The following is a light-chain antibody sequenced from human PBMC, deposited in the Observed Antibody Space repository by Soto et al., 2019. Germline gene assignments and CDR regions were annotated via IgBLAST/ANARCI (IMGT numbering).Light chain of an antibody. J-gene: IGLJ1*01. Sequence: QSVLTQPPSVSGAPGQRVTISCTGSASNIGASYDVHWYQQLPGTAPKLLISRDTHRPSGIPNRFSGSRSGTSASLAITGLQPGDEADYYCHSYDNSLDGYVFGTGTKVTVL. CDR1: ASNIGASYD. CDR2: RDT. CDR3: HSYDNSLDGYV. V-gene: IGLV1-40*01.